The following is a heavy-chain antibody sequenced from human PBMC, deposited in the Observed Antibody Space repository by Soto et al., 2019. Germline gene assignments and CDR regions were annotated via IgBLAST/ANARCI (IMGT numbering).Heavy chain of an antibody. CDR1: GYTFTSHG. J-gene: IGHJ6*03. CDR2: ISAYNGDT. D-gene: IGHD3-10*01. V-gene: IGHV1-18*01. CDR3: ARMVRGSNIDYYPYIDV. Sequence: QVQLVQSGAEVKKPGASVKVSCKASGYTFTSHGISWVRQAPGQGLEWMGWISAYNGDTNYAQKLQGRVTVTTDTSTSTAYMELRSLRSEDTAVYYCARMVRGSNIDYYPYIDVWGKGTTVTVSS.